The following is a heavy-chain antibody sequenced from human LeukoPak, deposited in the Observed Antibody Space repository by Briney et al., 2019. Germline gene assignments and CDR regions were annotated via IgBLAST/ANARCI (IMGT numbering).Heavy chain of an antibody. D-gene: IGHD3-22*01. CDR3: ARSITMIVVVPSI. Sequence: PSETLSLTCTVSGGSLSSYYWSWIRQPPGKGLEGIGYIYYSGSTNYNPSLKSRVTISVDTSKNQFSLKLSSVTAADTAVYYCARSITMIVVVPSIWGQGTMVTVSS. CDR2: IYYSGST. V-gene: IGHV4-59*01. J-gene: IGHJ3*02. CDR1: GGSLSSYY.